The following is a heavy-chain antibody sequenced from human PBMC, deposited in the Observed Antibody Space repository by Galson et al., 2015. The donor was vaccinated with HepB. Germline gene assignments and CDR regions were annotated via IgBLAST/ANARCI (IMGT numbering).Heavy chain of an antibody. V-gene: IGHV3-30*04. J-gene: IGHJ4*02. CDR1: GFTFSSYA. CDR3: ARDFTPDTAMVTVDY. CDR2: ISYDGSNK. Sequence: SLRLSCAASGFTFSSYAMHWVRQAPGKGLEWVAVISYDGSNKYYADSVKGRFTISRDNSKNTLYLQMNSLRAEDTAVYYCARDFTPDTAMVTVDYWGQGTLVTVSS. D-gene: IGHD5-18*01.